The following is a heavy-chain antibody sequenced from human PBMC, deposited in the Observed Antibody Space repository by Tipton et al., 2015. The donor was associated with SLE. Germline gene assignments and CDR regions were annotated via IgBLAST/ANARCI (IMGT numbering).Heavy chain of an antibody. Sequence: TLSLTCTVSGYSISSGYYWGWIRQPPGKGLEWIGSIYHSGSTYYNPSLKSRVTISVDTSKNQFSLKLSSVTAADTAVYYCARADSSSIGYWGQGTLVTVSS. D-gene: IGHD6-6*01. J-gene: IGHJ4*02. V-gene: IGHV4-38-2*02. CDR1: GYSISSGYY. CDR3: ARADSSSIGY. CDR2: IYHSGST.